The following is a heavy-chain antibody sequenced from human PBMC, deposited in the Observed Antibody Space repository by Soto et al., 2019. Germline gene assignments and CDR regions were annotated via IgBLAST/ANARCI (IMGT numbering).Heavy chain of an antibody. CDR3: AKAYYYDSSGYPPTFQH. D-gene: IGHD3-22*01. CDR2: ISGSGGST. J-gene: IGHJ1*01. Sequence: GGSLRLSCAASGFTFSSYAMSWVRQAPGKGLEWVSAISGSGGSTYYADSVKGRFTISRDNSKNTLYLQMNSLRAEDTAVYYCAKAYYYDSSGYPPTFQHWGQGTLVTVSS. CDR1: GFTFSSYA. V-gene: IGHV3-23*01.